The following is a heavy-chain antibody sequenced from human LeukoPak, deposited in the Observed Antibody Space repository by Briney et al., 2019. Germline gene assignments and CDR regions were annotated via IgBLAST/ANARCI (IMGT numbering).Heavy chain of an antibody. J-gene: IGHJ4*02. CDR2: ISSSSSYI. V-gene: IGHV3-21*01. Sequence: PGGSLRLSCAASGFTFSSYAMSWVRQAPGKGLEWVSSISSSSSYIYYADSVKGRFTISRDNAKNSLYLQMNNLRAEDTAVYYCARDKAITFGYSGYAHLPERGFYFDYWGQGTLVTVSS. CDR3: ARDKAITFGYSGYAHLPERGFYFDY. CDR1: GFTFSSYA. D-gene: IGHD5-12*01.